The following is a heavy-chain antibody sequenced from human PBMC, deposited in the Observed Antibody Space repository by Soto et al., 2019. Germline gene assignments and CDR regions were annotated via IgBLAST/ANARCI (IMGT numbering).Heavy chain of an antibody. CDR2: ISYDGSNK. CDR3: AKVVGYCSGGSCYYYYYYGMDV. J-gene: IGHJ6*02. V-gene: IGHV3-30*18. Sequence: QVQLVESGGGVVQPGRSLRLSCAASGFTFSSYGMHWVRQAPGKGLEWVAVISYDGSNKYYADSVKGRFTISRDNSKNTLYLQMNSLRAEDTAVYYCAKVVGYCSGGSCYYYYYYGMDVWGQGTTVTVSS. D-gene: IGHD2-15*01. CDR1: GFTFSSYG.